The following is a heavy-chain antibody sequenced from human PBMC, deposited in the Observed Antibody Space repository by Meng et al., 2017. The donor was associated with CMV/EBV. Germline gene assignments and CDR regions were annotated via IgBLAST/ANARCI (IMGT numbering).Heavy chain of an antibody. D-gene: IGHD2-2*01. CDR1: GYTFTGYY. CDR3: ARSESSLRMPATWY. CDR2: INPNSGGT. J-gene: IGHJ4*02. V-gene: IGHV1-2*02. Sequence: ASVKVSCKASGYTFTGYYMHWVRQAPGQGLEWMGWINPNSGGTNYAQKFQGRVTMTRDTSISTAYMELSRLRSDDTAVYYCARSESSLRMPATWYWGQGTLVTVSS.